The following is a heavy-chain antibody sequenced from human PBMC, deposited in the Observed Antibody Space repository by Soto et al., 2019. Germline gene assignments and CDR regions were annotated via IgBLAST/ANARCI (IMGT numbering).Heavy chain of an antibody. CDR1: GGSISSGGYY. V-gene: IGHV4-31*03. Sequence: QVQLQESGPGLVKPSQTLSLTCTVSGGSISSGGYYWSWIRQHPGKGLEWIGYIYYSGSTYYNPSLKSRVTISVDTSKNQFSLKLSSVTAADTAVYYCARGNPFGVVIRYSWFDPWGQGTLVTVSS. D-gene: IGHD3-3*01. CDR3: ARGNPFGVVIRYSWFDP. J-gene: IGHJ5*02. CDR2: IYYSGST.